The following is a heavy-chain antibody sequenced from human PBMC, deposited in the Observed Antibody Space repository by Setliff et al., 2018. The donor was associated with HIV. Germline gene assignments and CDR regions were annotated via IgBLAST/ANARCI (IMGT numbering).Heavy chain of an antibody. CDR1: GFTFSSYG. CDR2: ISYSGDST. J-gene: IGHJ4*02. D-gene: IGHD2-2*01. V-gene: IGHV3-23*01. CDR3: VRDQNTPSRCRSKTCINPGDY. Sequence: GSLRLSCTASGFTFSSYGMSWVRQAPGKGLEWVSGISYSGDSTYYGEFETGRFTISRDNSKNILSLQMNSLRAEDTAVYYCVRDQNTPSRCRSKTCINPGDYWGLGTLVTVSS.